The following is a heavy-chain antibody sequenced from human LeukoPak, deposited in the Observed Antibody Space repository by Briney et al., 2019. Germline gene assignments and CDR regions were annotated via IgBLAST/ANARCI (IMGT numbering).Heavy chain of an antibody. CDR1: GGSFSGYY. V-gene: IGHV4-34*01. CDR2: INHSGST. CDR3: ARVVVMDWFDP. J-gene: IGHJ5*02. D-gene: IGHD3-22*01. Sequence: SETLSLTRAVYGGSFSGYYWSWIRQPPGKGLEWIGEINHSGSTNYNPSLKSRVTISVDTSKNQFSLKLNSVTAADTAVYYCARVVVMDWFDPWGQGTLVTVSS.